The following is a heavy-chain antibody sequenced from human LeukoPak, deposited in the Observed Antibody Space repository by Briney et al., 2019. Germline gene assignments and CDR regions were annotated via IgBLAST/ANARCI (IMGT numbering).Heavy chain of an antibody. J-gene: IGHJ4*02. CDR3: ARDERPGLLSAPS. V-gene: IGHV1-69*13. CDR2: IIPIFGTA. CDR1: GGTFSSYA. D-gene: IGHD1-26*01. Sequence: SVKVSCKASGGTFSSYAISWVRQAPGQGLEWMGGIIPIFGTANYAQKFQGRVTITADESTSTAYMELSSLRSEDTAVYYCARDERPGLLSAPSWGQGTLVTVSS.